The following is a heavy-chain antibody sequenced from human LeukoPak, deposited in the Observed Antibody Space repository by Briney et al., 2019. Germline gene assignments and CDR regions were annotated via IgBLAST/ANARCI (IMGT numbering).Heavy chain of an antibody. D-gene: IGHD3-3*01. CDR1: GFTFSTYE. Sequence: PGGSLRLSCAASGFTFSTYEMNWVRQAPGKGLEWVSYISSSGGSIYYADSVKGRFTISRDNAKNSLFLQMNSLGAEDTAVYYCATQGRSAMLGIWGQGTMVTVSS. CDR2: ISSSGGSI. J-gene: IGHJ3*02. V-gene: IGHV3-48*03. CDR3: ATQGRSAMLGI.